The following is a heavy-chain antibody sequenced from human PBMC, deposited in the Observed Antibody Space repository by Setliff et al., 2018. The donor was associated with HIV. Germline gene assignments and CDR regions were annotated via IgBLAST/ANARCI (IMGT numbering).Heavy chain of an antibody. CDR3: ARWGYSRDGMDV. Sequence: GESLKISCAASGFRFRSYWMSWVRQAPGKGLEWLSYISSSGSTIYYADSVKGRFIISRDNAKNSLNLQMNSLRAEDTAVYYCARWGYSRDGMDVWGQGTTVTVSS. V-gene: IGHV3-48*03. D-gene: IGHD4-4*01. J-gene: IGHJ6*02. CDR2: ISSSGSTI. CDR1: GFRFRSYW.